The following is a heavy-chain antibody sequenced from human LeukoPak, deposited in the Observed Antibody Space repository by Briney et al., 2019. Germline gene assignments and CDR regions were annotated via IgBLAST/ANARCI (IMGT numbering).Heavy chain of an antibody. V-gene: IGHV3-11*06. CDR2: ISTTSGFT. D-gene: IGHD5-12*01. CDR1: GFTFSDYY. CDR3: ARGGQYIHS. Sequence: GGPLRLSCAASGFTFSDYYMSWIRQAPGKGLKWVSYISTTSGFTNYADSVKGRFTISRDNAKNSLYLQMNSLRAEDTAVYYCARGGQYIHSWGPGTLVTVSS. J-gene: IGHJ4*02.